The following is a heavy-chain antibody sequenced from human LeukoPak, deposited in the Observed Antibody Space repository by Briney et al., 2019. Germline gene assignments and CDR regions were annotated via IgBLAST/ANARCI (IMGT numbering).Heavy chain of an antibody. Sequence: ASAKVSCKASGYSFIDYYIHWVRQAPGQGLEWMGWVNPHSGGTKFAQKFQGRVTMTRDTSINTAYMEVSSLRFDDTAVYYCARDIGDYYGSGSYWLLWGQGTLVTVAS. J-gene: IGHJ4*02. V-gene: IGHV1-2*02. D-gene: IGHD3-10*01. CDR1: GYSFIDYY. CDR2: VNPHSGGT. CDR3: ARDIGDYYGSGSYWLL.